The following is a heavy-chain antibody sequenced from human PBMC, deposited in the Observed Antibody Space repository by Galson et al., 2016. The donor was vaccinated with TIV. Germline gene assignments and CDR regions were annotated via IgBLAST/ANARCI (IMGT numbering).Heavy chain of an antibody. D-gene: IGHD1-26*01. V-gene: IGHV1-69*13. J-gene: IGHJ6*02. CDR3: ARGPGPAGIVGIYYNMDV. CDR1: GGTFSRSA. Sequence: SVKVSCKASGGTFSRSAISWVRQAPGQGLEWVGGIIPLLSSPSYGQKFQGRLTITAGESMTTSYMELTSLTSDDTAMYYCARGPGPAGIVGIYYNMDVWGQGTTVIVSS. CDR2: IIPLLSSP.